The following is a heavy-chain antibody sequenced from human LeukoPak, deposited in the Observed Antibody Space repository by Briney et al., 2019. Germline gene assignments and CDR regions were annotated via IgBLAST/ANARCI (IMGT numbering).Heavy chain of an antibody. Sequence: GASVKVSCKASGGTFSSYAISWVRQAPGQGLEWMGRIIPILGIANYAQKFQGRVTITADKSTSTAYMELSSLRSEDTAVYYCARTVDWWITGTNYFDYWGQGTLVTVSS. CDR1: GGTFSSYA. CDR2: IIPILGIA. V-gene: IGHV1-69*04. D-gene: IGHD1/OR15-1a*01. J-gene: IGHJ4*02. CDR3: ARTVDWWITGTNYFDY.